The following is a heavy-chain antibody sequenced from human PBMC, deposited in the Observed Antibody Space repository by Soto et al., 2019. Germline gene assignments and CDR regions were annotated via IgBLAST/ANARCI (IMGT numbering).Heavy chain of an antibody. V-gene: IGHV3-21*04. CDR3: TRWGTVPPYFDY. D-gene: IGHD7-27*01. Sequence: PGGSLRLSCAASGFTFSSYSMNWVRQAPGKGLEWVSSISSSSSYIYYADSVKGRFTISRDNAKNSLYLQMNSLRAEDTAIYYCTRWGTVPPYFDYWGQGTLVTVSS. CDR2: ISSSSSYI. CDR1: GFTFSSYS. J-gene: IGHJ4*02.